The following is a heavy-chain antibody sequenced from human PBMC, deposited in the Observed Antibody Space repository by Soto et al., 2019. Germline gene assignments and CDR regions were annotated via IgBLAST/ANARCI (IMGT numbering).Heavy chain of an antibody. CDR1: GGTFSSYA. J-gene: IGHJ6*02. D-gene: IGHD6-19*01. V-gene: IGHV1-69*06. CDR2: IIPIFGTA. Sequence: GASVKVSCKASGGTFSSYAISWVRHAPGQGLEWMGGIIPIFGTANYAQKFQGRVTITADKSTSTAYMELSSLRSEDTAVYYCARSEQWLARTYYYYGMDVWGQGTTVTVYS. CDR3: ARSEQWLARTYYYYGMDV.